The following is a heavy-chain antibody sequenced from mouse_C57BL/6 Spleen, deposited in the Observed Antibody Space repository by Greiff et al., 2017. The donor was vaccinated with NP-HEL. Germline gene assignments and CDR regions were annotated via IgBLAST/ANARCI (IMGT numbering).Heavy chain of an antibody. V-gene: IGHV5-4*01. Sequence: EVKLMESGGGLVKPGGSLKLSCAASGFTFSSYAMSWVRQTPDKRLEWVATISDGGSYTYYPDNVKGRFTVSRDNAKNNLYLQMSHLKSEDTAMYYCAREGGTHDRDYWGQGTSVTVSS. D-gene: IGHD1-1*02. CDR2: ISDGGSYT. CDR3: AREGGTHDRDY. CDR1: GFTFSSYA. J-gene: IGHJ4*01.